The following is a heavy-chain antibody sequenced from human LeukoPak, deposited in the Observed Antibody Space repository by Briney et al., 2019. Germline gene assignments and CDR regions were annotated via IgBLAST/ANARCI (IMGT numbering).Heavy chain of an antibody. V-gene: IGHV3-21*01. CDR2: ISSSSSYI. D-gene: IGHD6-19*01. Sequence: GGSLRLSCAASGFTFSSYSMNWVRQAPGKGLEWVSSISSSSSYIYYADSVKGRFTISRDNAKNSLYLQMNSLRAEDTAMYYCARDGGLYSSGWYFYFDYWGQGTLVTVSS. J-gene: IGHJ4*02. CDR1: GFTFSSYS. CDR3: ARDGGLYSSGWYFYFDY.